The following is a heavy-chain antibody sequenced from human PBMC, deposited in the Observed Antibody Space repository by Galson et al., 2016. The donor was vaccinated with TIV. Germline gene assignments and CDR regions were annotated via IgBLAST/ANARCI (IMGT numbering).Heavy chain of an antibody. CDR3: AKCRNTAMDTYYCYYGLDV. J-gene: IGHJ6*02. V-gene: IGHV1-69*13. CDR1: GDTFSSFV. Sequence: SVKVSCKASGDTFSSFVISWVRQAPGQGLEWMGGIIPLFGEAHYAQKFQGRVTISADESTSTVYMELRGLRSGDTAMYYCAKCRNTAMDTYYCYYGLDVWGQGTTVTVSS. D-gene: IGHD5-18*01. CDR2: IIPLFGEA.